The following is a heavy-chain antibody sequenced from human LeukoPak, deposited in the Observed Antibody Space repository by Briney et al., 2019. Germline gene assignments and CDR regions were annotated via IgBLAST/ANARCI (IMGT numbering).Heavy chain of an antibody. CDR3: AKHRFESGGYHSTD. Sequence: GGSLRLSCAASGFTFSSYAMSWVRQAPGKGLAWVSTISGGSGSTYCADSVKGRFTISRDNSKNTLYLQMNSLRDENTAVYYCAKHRFESGGYHSTDWGQGTLVTVSS. D-gene: IGHD3-22*01. CDR1: GFTFSSYA. V-gene: IGHV3-23*01. CDR2: ISGGSGST. J-gene: IGHJ4*02.